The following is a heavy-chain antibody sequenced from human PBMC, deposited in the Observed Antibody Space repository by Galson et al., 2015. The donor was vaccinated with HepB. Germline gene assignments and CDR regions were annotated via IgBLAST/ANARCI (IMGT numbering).Heavy chain of an antibody. Sequence: SLRLSCAASGFTFSSYWMSWVRQAPGKGLEWVANIKQDGSEKYYVDSVKGRFTISRGNAKNSLYLQMNSLRAEDTAVYYCARGDYGDYAFRFDYWGQGILVTVSS. V-gene: IGHV3-7*01. D-gene: IGHD4-17*01. J-gene: IGHJ4*02. CDR3: ARGDYGDYAFRFDY. CDR2: IKQDGSEK. CDR1: GFTFSSYW.